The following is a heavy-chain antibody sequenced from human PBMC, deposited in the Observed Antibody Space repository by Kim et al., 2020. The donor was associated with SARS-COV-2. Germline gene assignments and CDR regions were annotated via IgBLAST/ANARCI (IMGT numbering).Heavy chain of an antibody. CDR3: ASWTSAAASFDY. CDR1: GGSISSSSYY. V-gene: IGHV4-39*01. Sequence: SETLSLTCTVSGGSISSSSYYWGWIRQPPGKGLEWIGSIYYSGSTYYNPSLKSRVTISVDTSKNQFSLKLSSVTAADTAVYYCASWTSAAASFDYWGQGTLVTVSS. CDR2: IYYSGST. J-gene: IGHJ4*02. D-gene: IGHD2-2*01.